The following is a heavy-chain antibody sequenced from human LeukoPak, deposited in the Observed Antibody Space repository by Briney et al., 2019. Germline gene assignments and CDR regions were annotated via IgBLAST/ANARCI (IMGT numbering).Heavy chain of an antibody. J-gene: IGHJ4*02. D-gene: IGHD5-18*01. CDR2: INHSGST. CDR3: ARVGYSYGFY. Sequence: SETLSLTCAVSGGSISSGGYYWSWIRQPPGMGLEWIGEINHSGSTNYNPSLKSRVTISVDTSKNQFSLKLSSVTAADTAVYYCARVGYSYGFYWGQGTLVTVSS. V-gene: IGHV4-34*01. CDR1: GGSISSGGYY.